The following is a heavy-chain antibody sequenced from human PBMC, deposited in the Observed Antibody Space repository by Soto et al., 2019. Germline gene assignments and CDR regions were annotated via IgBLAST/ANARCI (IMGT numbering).Heavy chain of an antibody. D-gene: IGHD2-2*02. V-gene: IGHV3-48*03. Sequence: GGSLRLSCAASGFTFSSYEMNWVRQAPGKGLEWVSYISSSGSTIYYADSVKGRFTISRDNAKNSLYLQMNSLRAEDTAVYYCASAHCSSTSCYTKYNWFDPWGQGTLVTVSS. J-gene: IGHJ5*02. CDR2: ISSSGSTI. CDR3: ASAHCSSTSCYTKYNWFDP. CDR1: GFTFSSYE.